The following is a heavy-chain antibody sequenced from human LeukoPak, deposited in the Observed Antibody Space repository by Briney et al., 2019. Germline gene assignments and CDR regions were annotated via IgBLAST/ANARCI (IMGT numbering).Heavy chain of an antibody. Sequence: SETLSLTCTASGGSISSYYWSWLRQPPGKGLEGIGYIYYSGSNNYNPSLKSRVTISVNTSKNLFSLKLSSVTAADTAVYYCARHNAAASHFVYWGQGTLVTVSS. CDR2: IYYSGSN. J-gene: IGHJ4*02. CDR3: ARHNAAASHFVY. CDR1: GGSISSYY. V-gene: IGHV4-59*08. D-gene: IGHD6-13*01.